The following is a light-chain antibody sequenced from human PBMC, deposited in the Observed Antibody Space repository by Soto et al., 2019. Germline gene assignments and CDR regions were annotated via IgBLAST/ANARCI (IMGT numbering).Light chain of an antibody. CDR2: WAS. CDR1: QNVLYSSNNKNY. Sequence: DIVMTQSPDSLAVSLGERATINSKSSQNVLYSSNNKNYLAWYQQKPGQPPKLLIYWASTRESGVPDRFSGSGSGTDFTLTISSLQAEDVALYYCQQYYTTPVTFGPGTKVDIK. CDR3: QQYYTTPVT. J-gene: IGKJ3*01. V-gene: IGKV4-1*01.